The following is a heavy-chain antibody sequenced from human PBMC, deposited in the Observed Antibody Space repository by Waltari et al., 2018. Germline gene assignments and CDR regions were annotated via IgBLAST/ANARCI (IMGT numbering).Heavy chain of an antibody. CDR1: GYTFTSFG. Sequence: QVQLVQSGAEVKTPGASVKVSCKASGYTFTSFGIPWVRQAPGQGLEWMGWISAYEGNTNYEQKLQDRVTMTTDTSTNTAYLEMRSLRSDDTAVYYCARTGRFCRLTNCPLESDYWGQGTLVTVSS. CDR3: ARTGRFCRLTNCPLESDY. J-gene: IGHJ4*02. D-gene: IGHD2-2*01. V-gene: IGHV1-18*01. CDR2: ISAYEGNT.